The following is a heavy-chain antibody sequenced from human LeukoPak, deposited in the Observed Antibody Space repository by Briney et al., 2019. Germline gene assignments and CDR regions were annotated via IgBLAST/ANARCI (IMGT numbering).Heavy chain of an antibody. CDR3: ARHAGRVAATWYYFDY. V-gene: IGHV3-48*02. CDR2: ISSDSSTI. CDR1: GFTFSGYS. J-gene: IGHJ4*02. D-gene: IGHD2-15*01. Sequence: GGSLRLSCAASGFTFSGYSMNWVRQAPGKGLEWISYISSDSSTIYYADSVKGRFTISRDNAKKSLYLQMNSLRDEDTAVYYCARHAGRVAATWYYFDYWGQGTLVTVSS.